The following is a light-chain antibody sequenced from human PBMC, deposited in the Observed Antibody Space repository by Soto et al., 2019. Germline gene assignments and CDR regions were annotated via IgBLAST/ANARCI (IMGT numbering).Light chain of an antibody. Sequence: DIQMTQSPSSLSASVGDRVTIACRASQSVSTYVNWYQQKPGKAPQLLIYAASSLQTGVPSRFGGSGSGTDFTLTISSLQPEDSATFYCQQSYRTPHAFGPGTKVHI. CDR2: AAS. V-gene: IGKV1-39*01. CDR3: QQSYRTPHA. CDR1: QSVSTY. J-gene: IGKJ3*01.